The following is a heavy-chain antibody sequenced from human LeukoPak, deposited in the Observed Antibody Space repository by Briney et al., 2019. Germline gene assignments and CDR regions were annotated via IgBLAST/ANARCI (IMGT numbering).Heavy chain of an antibody. CDR2: ISWNSGSI. Sequence: TGGSLRLSCAASGFTFDDYAMHWVRQAPGKGLEWVSGISWNSGSIGYADSVKGRFTISRDNAKNSLYLQMDSLRAEDTAVYYCAKEGAYPIITYDSWGQGALVTVSS. CDR1: GFTFDDYA. D-gene: IGHD3-10*01. V-gene: IGHV3-9*01. J-gene: IGHJ5*01. CDR3: AKEGAYPIITYDS.